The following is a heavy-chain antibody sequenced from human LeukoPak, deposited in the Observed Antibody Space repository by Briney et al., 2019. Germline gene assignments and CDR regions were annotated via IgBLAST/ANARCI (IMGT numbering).Heavy chain of an antibody. CDR1: GGSISSYY. V-gene: IGHV4-59*01. Sequence: TSETLSLTCTVSGGSISSYYWSWIRQPPGKGLAWIGYIYYSGSTNYNPSLKSRVTISVDTSKNQFSLKLSSVTAADTAIYYCARALAQYYDILTGYRNDAFDVWGQGTMITVSS. D-gene: IGHD3-9*01. CDR2: IYYSGST. CDR3: ARALAQYYDILTGYRNDAFDV. J-gene: IGHJ3*01.